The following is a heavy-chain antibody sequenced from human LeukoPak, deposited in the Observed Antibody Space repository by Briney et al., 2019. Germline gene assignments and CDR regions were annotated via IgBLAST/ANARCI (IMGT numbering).Heavy chain of an antibody. J-gene: IGHJ3*02. V-gene: IGHV3-30*01. CDR1: GFTFSNYA. CDR3: ARFKVGTNTTQKNAFDI. Sequence: GRSLRLSCAASGFTFSNYAMHWVRQAPGKGLEWVAVISFDATKEYFANSVKGRFTISRDNSKATLYLQMHRLRIEDTALYFCARFKVGTNTTQKNAFDIWGRGTVVAVSS. CDR2: ISFDATKE. D-gene: IGHD1-1*01.